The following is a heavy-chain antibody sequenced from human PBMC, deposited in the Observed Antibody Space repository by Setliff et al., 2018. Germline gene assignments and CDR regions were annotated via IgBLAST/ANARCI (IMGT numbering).Heavy chain of an antibody. Sequence: ASVKVSCKASGYTFTTYYMHWVRQAPGQGLEWMGIINPSGGYANYAQKFQGRVTMTRDTSASTLYMELSSLRYEDTAVYYCASAEVVVAPWGQGTLVTVSS. CDR1: GYTFTTYY. CDR3: ASAEVVVAP. J-gene: IGHJ4*02. D-gene: IGHD2-15*01. CDR2: INPSGGYA. V-gene: IGHV1-46*01.